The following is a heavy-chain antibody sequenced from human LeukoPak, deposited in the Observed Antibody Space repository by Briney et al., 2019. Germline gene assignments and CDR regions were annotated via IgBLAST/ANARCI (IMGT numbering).Heavy chain of an antibody. CDR3: ARGGRTTWHGMDV. CDR2: ITASGGYS. CDR1: GLTLSLYA. J-gene: IGHJ6*02. D-gene: IGHD4-17*01. V-gene: IGHV3-23*01. Sequence: GGSLKLSCAASGLTLSLYAVNWVRQAPGKGLEWVSAITASGGYSYFADSEKGRFTISRDNSKNTLYLQMNSLRAEDTAVYYCARGGRTTWHGMDVWGQGTTVTVSS.